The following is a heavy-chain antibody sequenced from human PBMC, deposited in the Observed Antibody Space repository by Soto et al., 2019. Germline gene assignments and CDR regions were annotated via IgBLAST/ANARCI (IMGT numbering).Heavy chain of an antibody. J-gene: IGHJ4*02. D-gene: IGHD4-17*01. CDR1: GFTFSSYS. CDR2: ISSSSSTI. Sequence: GGSLRLSCAASGFTFSSYSMNWVRQAPGKGLEWVSYISSSSSTIYYADSVKGRFTISGDNAKNSLYLQMNSLRAEDTAVYYCARDYGDLDFDYWGQGTLVTVSS. CDR3: ARDYGDLDFDY. V-gene: IGHV3-48*01.